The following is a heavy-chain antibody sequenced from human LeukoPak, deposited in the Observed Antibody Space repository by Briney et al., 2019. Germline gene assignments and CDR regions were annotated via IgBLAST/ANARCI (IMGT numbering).Heavy chain of an antibody. CDR2: IVPGDFDT. CDR3: ARLYDILNGYQGEFDY. CDR1: GSSFTSSW. D-gene: IGHD3-9*01. V-gene: IGHV5-51*01. Sequence: GEPLNISGKASGSSFTSSWIGWLRRLPGKGLKWMGIIVPGDFDTRYNPSFQGQVTISADTSISTAYLQWSSLKASDTAMYYCARLYDILNGYQGEFDYWGQGTLVTVSS. J-gene: IGHJ4*02.